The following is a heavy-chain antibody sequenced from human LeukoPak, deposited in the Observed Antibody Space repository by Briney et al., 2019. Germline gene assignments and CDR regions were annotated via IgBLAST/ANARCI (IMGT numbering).Heavy chain of an antibody. Sequence: PGVSLRLSCAASGFTFSSYWMTWVRQAPGKGLEWVANIRQDGSEKYYVNSVRGRFTISRDNAKNSLYLQMNSLRAEGTAVYYCARGGYTYGTFDYWGQGTLVAVSS. CDR2: IRQDGSEK. D-gene: IGHD5-18*01. J-gene: IGHJ4*02. CDR1: GFTFSSYW. CDR3: ARGGYTYGTFDY. V-gene: IGHV3-7*05.